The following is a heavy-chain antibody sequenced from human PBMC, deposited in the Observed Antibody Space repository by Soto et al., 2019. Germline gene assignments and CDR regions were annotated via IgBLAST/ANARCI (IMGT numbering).Heavy chain of an antibody. J-gene: IGHJ4*02. Sequence: GGSLRLSCAASGFTVSSNYMSWVRQAPGKGLEWVSVIYSGGSTYYADSVKGRFTISRDNSKNTLYLQMNSLRAEDTAVYYCAREWGSGSYYHYFDYWGQGTLVTVSS. CDR3: AREWGSGSYYHYFDY. CDR1: GFTVSSNY. CDR2: IYSGGST. D-gene: IGHD3-10*01. V-gene: IGHV3-53*01.